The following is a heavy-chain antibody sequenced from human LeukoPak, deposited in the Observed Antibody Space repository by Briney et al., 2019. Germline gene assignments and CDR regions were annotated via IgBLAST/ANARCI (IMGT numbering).Heavy chain of an antibody. V-gene: IGHV3-7*01. J-gene: IGHJ4*02. CDR1: GLTFSRYW. D-gene: IGHD2-15*01. CDR2: IKEDGSEK. CDR3: ARSELSPSDFDY. Sequence: GGSLRLSCVVSGLTFSRYWMGWVPQAPGKGLEWVSNIKEDGSEKYYVDSVEGRFTISRDNAKNSLYLQMNSLRAEDTAVYYCARSELSPSDFDYWGQGTLVTVSS.